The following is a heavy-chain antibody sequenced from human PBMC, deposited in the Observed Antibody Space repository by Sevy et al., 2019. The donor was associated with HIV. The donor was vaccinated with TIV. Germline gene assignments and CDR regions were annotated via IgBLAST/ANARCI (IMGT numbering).Heavy chain of an antibody. J-gene: IGHJ4*02. CDR1: GFTFDDYG. CDR2: INWNGGST. V-gene: IGHV3-20*04. Sequence: GSLRLSCAASGFTFDDYGMSWVRQAPGKGLEWVSGINWNGGSTGYADSVKGRFTISRDNAKNSLYLQMNSLRAEDTALYYCARGTLRRGYSYGFYDYWGQGTLVTVSS. CDR3: ARGTLRRGYSYGFYDY. D-gene: IGHD5-18*01.